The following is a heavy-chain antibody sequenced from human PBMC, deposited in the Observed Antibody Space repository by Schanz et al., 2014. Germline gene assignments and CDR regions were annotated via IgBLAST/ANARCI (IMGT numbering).Heavy chain of an antibody. CDR3: TRRGYSYALSAFDS. Sequence: QLQLVQSGAEVKKPGSSVKVSCKLSGGTFSSFGINWVRQAPGQGLEWMGWISAYNGHTDYAQKLQGRVTMTTDTSTGTAYMELRSLRSDDTALHYCTRRGYSYALSAFDSSGGGTRVTDAS. CDR2: ISAYNGHT. D-gene: IGHD5-18*01. V-gene: IGHV1-18*01. CDR1: GGTFSSFG. J-gene: IGHJ3*02.